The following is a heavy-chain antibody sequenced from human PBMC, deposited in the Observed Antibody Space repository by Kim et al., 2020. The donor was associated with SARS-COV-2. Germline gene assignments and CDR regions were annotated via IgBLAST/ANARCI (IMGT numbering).Heavy chain of an antibody. CDR2: IRQGESEK. Sequence: GGSLRLSCAASGFRFSASFMSWFRQSPGKGLEWVANIRQGESEKYYVYAVNGRFTISIENAKNSVYLQMNILGADNTAVDYCTSKWDSWSQVTLFTGSS. CDR1: GFRFSASF. V-gene: IGHV3-7*01. D-gene: IGHD1-26*01. CDR3: TSKWDS. J-gene: IGHJ4*02.